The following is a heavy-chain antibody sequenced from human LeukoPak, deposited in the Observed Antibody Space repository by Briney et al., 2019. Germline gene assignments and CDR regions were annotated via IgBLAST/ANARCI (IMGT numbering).Heavy chain of an antibody. CDR1: GGTFSSYA. D-gene: IGHD3-16*01. V-gene: IGHV1-69*04. Sequence: SVKVSCKASGGTFSSYAISWVRQAPGQGLEWMGRIIPILGIANYAQKFQGRVTITADKSTSTAYMELSSLRSEDTAVYFCARDLYPLYGPQGGAFDYWGQGTLVTVSS. J-gene: IGHJ4*02. CDR3: ARDLYPLYGPQGGAFDY. CDR2: IIPILGIA.